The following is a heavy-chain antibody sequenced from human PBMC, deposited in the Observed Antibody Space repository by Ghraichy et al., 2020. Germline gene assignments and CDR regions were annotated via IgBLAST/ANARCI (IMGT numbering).Heavy chain of an antibody. CDR3: ARGRGFRIVLVTQRNYFDY. CDR1: GGSFSGYY. CDR2: INHSGSP. V-gene: IGHV4-34*01. J-gene: IGHJ4*02. D-gene: IGHD2-21*02. Sequence: SETLSLTCAVYGGSFSGYYSSWIRQPPGKGLEWIGEINHSGSPNYNPSLKSRVTISVDTSKNQFSLKLNSVTAADTAVYYCARGRGFRIVLVTQRNYFDYWGQGTLVTVSS.